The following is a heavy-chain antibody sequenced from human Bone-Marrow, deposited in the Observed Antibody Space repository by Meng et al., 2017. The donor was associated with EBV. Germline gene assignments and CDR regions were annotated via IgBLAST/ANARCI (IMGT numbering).Heavy chain of an antibody. J-gene: IGHJ4*02. V-gene: IGHV4-34*01. CDR1: GGSFSGDY. CDR2: INHSGST. D-gene: IGHD6-6*01. Sequence: QVQVQRWGAGRLQSSGHLSVACAVYGGSFSGDYWSWIRQPPGKGLEWIGEINHSGSTNYIPSLKRRLTISVDTSKSQFSLKLSSVTAADTAVYYCARGGRASARAGVGHDFWGQGTLATVSS. CDR3: ARGGRASARAGVGHDF.